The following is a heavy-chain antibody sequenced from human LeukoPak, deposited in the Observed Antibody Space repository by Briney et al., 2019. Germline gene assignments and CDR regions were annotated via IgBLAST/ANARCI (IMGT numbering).Heavy chain of an antibody. V-gene: IGHV3-21*01. CDR3: ARLLEYCSSTSCYYAFDI. J-gene: IGHJ3*02. CDR2: ISSSSYI. CDR1: GFTFSSYS. Sequence: GGSLRLSCAASGFTFSSYSMNWLRQAPGKGLEWVSPISSSSYIYYADSVKGRFTISRDNAKNSLYLQMNSLRAEDTAAYYCARLLEYCSSTSCYYAFDIWGQGTMVTVSS. D-gene: IGHD2-2*01.